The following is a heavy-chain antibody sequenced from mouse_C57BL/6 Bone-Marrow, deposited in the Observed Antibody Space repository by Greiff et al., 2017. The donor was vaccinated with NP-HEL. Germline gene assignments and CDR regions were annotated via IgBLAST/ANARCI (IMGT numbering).Heavy chain of an antibody. Sequence: EVKLVESGGDLVKPGGSLKLSCAASGFTFSSYGMSWVRQTPDKRLEWVATISSGGSYTYYPDSVKGRFTISRDNAKNTLYLQMSSLKSEDTAMYYCARYDYPSYWGQGTLVTVS. CDR2: ISSGGSYT. D-gene: IGHD2-4*01. J-gene: IGHJ3*01. CDR3: ARYDYPSY. V-gene: IGHV5-6*01. CDR1: GFTFSSYG.